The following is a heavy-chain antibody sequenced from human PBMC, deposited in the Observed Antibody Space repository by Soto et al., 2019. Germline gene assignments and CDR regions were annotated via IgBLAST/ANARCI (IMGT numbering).Heavy chain of an antibody. CDR3: ARLDSGSNYYYYYGMDV. CDR1: GGSISSSSYY. CDR2: IYYSGST. V-gene: IGHV4-39*01. D-gene: IGHD1-26*01. J-gene: IGHJ6*02. Sequence: PSETLSLTCTVSGGSISSSSYYWGWIRQPPGKGLEWIGSIYYSGSTYYNPSLKSRVTISVDTSKNQFSLKLSSVTAADTAVYYCARLDSGSNYYYYYGMDVWGQGTTVTVS.